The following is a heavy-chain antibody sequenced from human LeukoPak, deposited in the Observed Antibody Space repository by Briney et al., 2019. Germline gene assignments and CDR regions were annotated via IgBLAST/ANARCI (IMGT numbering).Heavy chain of an antibody. D-gene: IGHD4-17*01. CDR1: GFTFDDYA. V-gene: IGHV3-9*03. CDR2: ISWNSGSI. J-gene: IGHJ4*02. Sequence: GGSLRLSCAASGFTFDDYAMHWVRQAPGQDLEWVSGISWNSGSIGYADSVKGRFTISRDNAKNSLYLQMNSLRAEDMALYYCAKDIGSTVTYYFDYWGQGTLVTVSS. CDR3: AKDIGSTVTYYFDY.